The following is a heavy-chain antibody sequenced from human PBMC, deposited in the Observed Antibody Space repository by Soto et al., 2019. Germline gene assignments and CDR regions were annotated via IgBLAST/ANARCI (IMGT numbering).Heavy chain of an antibody. D-gene: IGHD5-18*01. CDR3: AVGYSDGSDGYFDL. J-gene: IGHJ2*01. CDR2: IIPIFGTA. V-gene: IGHV1-69*01. Sequence: QVQLVQSGAEVKKPGSSVKVSCKASGGTFSSYAISWVRQAPGQGLEWMGGIIPIFGTANYAQKFQGRVTTTGDEPPSTAYVELRRLRSEETAVYYCAVGYSDGSDGYFDLWGRGTLVTVSS. CDR1: GGTFSSYA.